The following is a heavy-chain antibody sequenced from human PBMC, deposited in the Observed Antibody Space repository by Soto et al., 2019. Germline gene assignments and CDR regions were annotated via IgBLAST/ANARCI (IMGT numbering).Heavy chain of an antibody. CDR2: INPSSGST. Sequence: QVQLVQSGAEVKKPGASVKVSCKASGYTFSTYYINWVRQAPGQGLEWMGMINPSSGSTVHSPKFQGRLTVTRDTSTSTVYMELSSLKSEDTAVYYCCRESPFDFWGQGTLVTVSS. V-gene: IGHV1-46*03. CDR3: CRESPFDF. CDR1: GYTFSTYY. J-gene: IGHJ4*02.